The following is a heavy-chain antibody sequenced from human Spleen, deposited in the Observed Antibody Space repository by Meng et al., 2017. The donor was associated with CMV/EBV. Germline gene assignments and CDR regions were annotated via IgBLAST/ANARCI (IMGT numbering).Heavy chain of an antibody. V-gene: IGHV3-21*01. CDR3: ARVRDEWRYDPQNFDY. J-gene: IGHJ4*02. D-gene: IGHD5-12*01. Sequence: GESLKISCSGSGFTFGDYAMHWVRQVPGKGLEWVSPISSSSSYIYCADSVKGRFTISRDNAKNSLYLQMNSLRAEDTAVYYCARVRDEWRYDPQNFDYWGQGTLVTAPQ. CDR1: GFTFGDYA. CDR2: ISSSSSYI.